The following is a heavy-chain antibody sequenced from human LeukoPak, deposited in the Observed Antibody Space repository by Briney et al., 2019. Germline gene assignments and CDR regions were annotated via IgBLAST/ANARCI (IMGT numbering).Heavy chain of an antibody. CDR3: AREVGYSSSWVYFFDY. CDR2: IYYSGST. CDR1: GGSISGYY. V-gene: IGHV4-59*01. D-gene: IGHD6-13*01. J-gene: IGHJ4*02. Sequence: SETLSLTCTVSGGSISGYYWSWIRQPPGKGLEWIGYIYYSGSTNYNPSLKSRVTISVDTSKNQFSLKLSSVTAADTAVYYCAREVGYSSSWVYFFDYRGQGTLVTVSS.